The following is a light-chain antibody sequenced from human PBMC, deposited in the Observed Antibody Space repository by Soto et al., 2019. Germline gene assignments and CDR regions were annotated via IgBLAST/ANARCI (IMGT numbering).Light chain of an antibody. CDR1: QGISSA. J-gene: IGKJ5*01. V-gene: IGKV1-13*02. Sequence: AIQLTQSPSSLSASVGDRVTITCRASQGISSALAWYQQKPGKAPKLLIYDASSLESGVPSRFSGSGSGTDFTLTIISLQPEDFATYYCQQFNSYLITFGHGTRLEIK. CDR3: QQFNSYLIT. CDR2: DAS.